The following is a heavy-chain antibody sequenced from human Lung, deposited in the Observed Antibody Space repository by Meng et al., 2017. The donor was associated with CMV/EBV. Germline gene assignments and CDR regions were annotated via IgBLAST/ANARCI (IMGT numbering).Heavy chain of an antibody. CDR2: INPNSGGT. J-gene: IGHJ4*02. V-gene: IGHV1-2*02. CDR1: GYTFTGYY. CDR3: ARALLFITMVRGAIGY. Sequence: ASXXVSXKASGYTFTGYYMHWVRQAPGQGLEGMGWINPNSGGTNYAQKFQGRVTMTRDTSISTAYMELSRLRSDDTAVYYCARALLFITMVRGAIGYWGQGTLVTVSS. D-gene: IGHD3-10*01.